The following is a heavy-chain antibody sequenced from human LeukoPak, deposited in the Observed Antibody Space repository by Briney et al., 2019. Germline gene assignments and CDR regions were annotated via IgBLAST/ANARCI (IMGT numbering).Heavy chain of an antibody. D-gene: IGHD2-21*01. Sequence: SETLSLTCTVSGGSISSYYWTWIRQPAGKGLEWIGRIYSSGSTNHNPSLKSRVSMSVDTSRNQFSLKLSSVTAADTAVYYCARASGLAPAYYYFDYWGQGTLVTVSS. J-gene: IGHJ4*02. CDR1: GGSISSYY. V-gene: IGHV4-4*07. CDR3: ARASGLAPAYYYFDY. CDR2: IYSSGST.